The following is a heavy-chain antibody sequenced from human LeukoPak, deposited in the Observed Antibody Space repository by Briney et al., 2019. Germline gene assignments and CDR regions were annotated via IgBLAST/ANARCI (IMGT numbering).Heavy chain of an antibody. D-gene: IGHD3-22*01. CDR2: IRWNSGGI. CDR3: ANGDDSSGYYYSWTY. CDR1: GFTFHDHA. Sequence: GRSLRLSCAASGFTFHDHAMHWVRQAPGKGLEWVSGIRWNSGGIAYADSVEGRFTISRDNAKNSLYLQMNSLRAEDTALYYCANGDDSSGYYYSWTYWGQGTLVTVSS. V-gene: IGHV3-9*01. J-gene: IGHJ4*02.